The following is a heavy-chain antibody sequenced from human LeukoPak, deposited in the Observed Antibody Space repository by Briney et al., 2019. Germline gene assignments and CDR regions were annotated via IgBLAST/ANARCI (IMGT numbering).Heavy chain of an antibody. D-gene: IGHD2-15*01. CDR1: GGSISSSSYY. J-gene: IGHJ3*02. Sequence: SETLSLTCTVSGGSISSSSYYWSWIRQPPGKGLEWIGYIYYSGSTNYNPSLKSRVTISVDTSKNQFSLKLSSVTAADTAVYYCARDLISGPGAFDIWGQGTMVTVSS. CDR2: IYYSGST. CDR3: ARDLISGPGAFDI. V-gene: IGHV4-61*01.